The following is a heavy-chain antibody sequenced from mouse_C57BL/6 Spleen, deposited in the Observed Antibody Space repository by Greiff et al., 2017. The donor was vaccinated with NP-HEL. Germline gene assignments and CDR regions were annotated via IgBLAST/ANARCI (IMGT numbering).Heavy chain of an antibody. J-gene: IGHJ2*01. D-gene: IGHD1-3*01. Sequence: QVHVKQPGAELVRPGSSVKLSCKASGYTFTSYWMDWVKQRPGQGLEWIGNIYPSDSETHYNQKFKDKATLTVDKSSSTAYMQLSSLTSEDSAVYYCARVTSSYFDYWGQGTTLTVSS. CDR2: IYPSDSET. CDR3: ARVTSSYFDY. V-gene: IGHV1-61*01. CDR1: GYTFTSYW.